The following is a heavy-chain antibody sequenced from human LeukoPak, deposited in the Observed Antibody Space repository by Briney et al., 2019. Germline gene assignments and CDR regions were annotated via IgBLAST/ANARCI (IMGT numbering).Heavy chain of an antibody. CDR2: IKSKTHGETT. Sequence: GGSLRLSCVDSGFTFTNAWMSWVRQAPGKGLEWIGRIKSKTHGETTNYAEPVRGRFTISRDDSKSAVYLQMNSLKIEDTAVYYCTTDLGTYYHGSQRLIPIDYWGQGTLVTVSS. D-gene: IGHD3-10*01. V-gene: IGHV3-15*01. J-gene: IGHJ4*02. CDR3: TTDLGTYYHGSQRLIPIDY. CDR1: GFTFTNAW.